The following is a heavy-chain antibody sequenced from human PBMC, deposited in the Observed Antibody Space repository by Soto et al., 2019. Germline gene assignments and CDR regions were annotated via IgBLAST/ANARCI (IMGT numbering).Heavy chain of an antibody. V-gene: IGHV4-59*01. Sequence: SETLSLTCTVSGGSISSYYWSWIRQPPGKGLEWIGYIYYSGSTNYNPSLKSRVTISVDTSKHQFSLKLSSVTAADTAVYYCAGRYAGTSHYWCPGPLVTVSS. CDR1: GGSISSYY. CDR2: IYYSGST. J-gene: IGHJ4*02. D-gene: IGHD3-16*01. CDR3: AGRYAGTSHY.